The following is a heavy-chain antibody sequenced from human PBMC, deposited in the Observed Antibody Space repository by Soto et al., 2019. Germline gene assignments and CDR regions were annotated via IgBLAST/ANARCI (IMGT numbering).Heavy chain of an antibody. CDR2: IYPGDSDT. J-gene: IGHJ4*02. CDR3: ARRWRYSNYAGF. Sequence: GESPNISRKCPGYSFTSYWIGWVRQMPGKGLGWMGIIYPGDSDTRYSPSFKGQVTISADKSISTAYLPWSSLKASDTAMYYCARRWRYSNYAGFWGQGTLVTVSS. CDR1: GYSFTSYW. D-gene: IGHD4-4*01. V-gene: IGHV5-51*01.